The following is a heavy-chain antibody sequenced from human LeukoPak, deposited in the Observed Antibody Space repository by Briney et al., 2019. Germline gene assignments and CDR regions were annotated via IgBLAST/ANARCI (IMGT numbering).Heavy chain of an antibody. J-gene: IGHJ4*02. CDR2: IIPIFGTA. CDR3: ARGAGITGTTSYFDY. D-gene: IGHD1-7*01. V-gene: IGHV1-69*05. Sequence: SVKVSCKASGGTFSSYAISWVRQAPGQGLEWMGGIIPIFGTANYAQKFQGRVTITMDESTSTAYMELSSLRSEDTAVYYCARGAGITGTTSYFDYWGQGTLVTVSS. CDR1: GGTFSSYA.